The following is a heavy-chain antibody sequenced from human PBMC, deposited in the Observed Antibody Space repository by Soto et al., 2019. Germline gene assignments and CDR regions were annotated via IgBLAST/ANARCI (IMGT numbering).Heavy chain of an antibody. CDR1: GGSFSGYY. CDR3: ARGVWVAATLLFDY. Sequence: SETLSLTCAVYGGSFSGYYWSWIRQPPGKGLEWIGEINHSGSTNYNPSLKSRVTISVDTSKNQFSLKLSSVTAADTAVYYCARGVWVAATLLFDYWGQGTLVTVSS. D-gene: IGHD2-15*01. CDR2: INHSGST. V-gene: IGHV4-34*01. J-gene: IGHJ4*02.